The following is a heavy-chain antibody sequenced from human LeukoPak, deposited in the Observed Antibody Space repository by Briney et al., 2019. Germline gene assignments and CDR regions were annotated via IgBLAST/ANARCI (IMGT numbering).Heavy chain of an antibody. CDR1: GFKFVNSA. Sequence: PGRSLRLSCVASGFKFVNSAMHWVRQAPGKGLEWVSVISWNSGEVAYADSVKGRFTISRDNAKNTLYLQMNSLRAEDTAVYCCARGTGRKAPRETPLDPWGQGTLVTVSS. V-gene: IGHV3-9*01. CDR2: ISWNSGEV. CDR3: ARGTGRKAPRETPLDP. J-gene: IGHJ5*02. D-gene: IGHD1-14*01.